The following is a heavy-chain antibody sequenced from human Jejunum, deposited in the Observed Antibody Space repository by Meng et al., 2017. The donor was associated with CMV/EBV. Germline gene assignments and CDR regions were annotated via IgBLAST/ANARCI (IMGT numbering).Heavy chain of an antibody. CDR3: AREPQCGGDCYSAFDS. Sequence: FTFNSDGMSWVRQAPGKGLGWVSAISSSGKAAYYADSVKGRFTISRDNSKNTLYLQMNSLRADDTAVYYCAREPQCGGDCYSAFDSWGQGTLVTVSS. CDR1: FTFNSDG. D-gene: IGHD2-21*01. J-gene: IGHJ4*02. CDR2: ISSSGKAA. V-gene: IGHV3-23*01.